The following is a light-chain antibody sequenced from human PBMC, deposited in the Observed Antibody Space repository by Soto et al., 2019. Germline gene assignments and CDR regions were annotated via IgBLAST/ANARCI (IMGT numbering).Light chain of an antibody. J-gene: IGKJ1*01. CDR2: KAS. Sequence: DAVMTQSPLSLPVALGQPAAISCRSSQSLVYSDGNSYLHWFQQRPGQSPRRLIYKASNRDPGVPDRFSGSGSGTDFTLKITRVEAEDVGVYYCMQGTHWPWTFGQGTKVEIK. V-gene: IGKV2-30*01. CDR3: MQGTHWPWT. CDR1: QSLVYSDGNSY.